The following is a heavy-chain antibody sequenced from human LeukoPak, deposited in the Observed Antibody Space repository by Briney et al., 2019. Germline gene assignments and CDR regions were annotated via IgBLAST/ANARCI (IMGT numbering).Heavy chain of an antibody. CDR3: ARDPLGAQFDY. V-gene: IGHV3-48*03. J-gene: IGHJ4*02. CDR1: GFSFSSYE. Sequence: GGSLRLSCAAPGFSFSSYEMNWVRQAPGKGLEWVSVKGRFTISRDNAKNSVHLQMNSLRAEDTAVYYCARDPLGAQFDYWGQGTLVTVSS. D-gene: IGHD1-26*01.